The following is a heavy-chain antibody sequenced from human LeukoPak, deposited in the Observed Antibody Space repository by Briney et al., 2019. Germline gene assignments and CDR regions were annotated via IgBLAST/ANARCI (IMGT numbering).Heavy chain of an antibody. V-gene: IGHV4-59*08. CDR2: IYYSGST. CDR1: GGSISSYY. J-gene: IGHJ6*02. D-gene: IGHD2-2*01. CDR3: ARRSSTSYYYYYGMDV. Sequence: SETLSLTCTVSGGSISSYYWSWIRQPPGKGLEWIGYIYYSGSTNYNPSLKSRVTISVDTSKNQFSLKLSSVTAADTAVYYYARRSSTSYYYYYGMDVWGQGTTVTVSS.